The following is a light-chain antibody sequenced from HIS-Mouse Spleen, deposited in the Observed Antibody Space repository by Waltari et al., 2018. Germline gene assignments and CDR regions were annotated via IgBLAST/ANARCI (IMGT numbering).Light chain of an antibody. CDR2: EDS. CDR1: ALPTKY. CDR3: YSTDSSGNHRV. Sequence: SYELTQPPSVSVSPGQTARITCPGDALPTKYAYWYQQKSGQAPVLVIYEDSKRPSGISERFSGSSSGTMATLTISGAQVEDEADYYCYSTDSSGNHRVFGGGTKLTVL. V-gene: IGLV3-10*01. J-gene: IGLJ2*01.